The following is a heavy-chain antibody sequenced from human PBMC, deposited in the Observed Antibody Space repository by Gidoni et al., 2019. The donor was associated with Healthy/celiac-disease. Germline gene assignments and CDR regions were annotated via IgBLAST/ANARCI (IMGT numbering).Heavy chain of an antibody. D-gene: IGHD6-19*01. J-gene: IGHJ4*02. CDR3: ATVRQGSGWYGLGDY. CDR1: GFTLTQLS. Sequence: QVQLVPSGAAVKQPGASVTLSCKVSGFTLTQLSMHWVRQAPGKGLEWMGGFDPEDGETIYAQKFQGRVTMTEDTATDTAYMELSSLRSEDTAVYYCATVRQGSGWYGLGDYWGQGTLVTVSS. CDR2: FDPEDGET. V-gene: IGHV1-24*01.